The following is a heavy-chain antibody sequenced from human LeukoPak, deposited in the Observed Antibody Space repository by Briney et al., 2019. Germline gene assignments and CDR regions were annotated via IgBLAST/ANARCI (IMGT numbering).Heavy chain of an antibody. V-gene: IGHV3-48*02. J-gene: IGHJ3*01. D-gene: IGHD4-23*01. CDR3: ARDPGGGFSAFDL. Sequence: PGGSLRLSCAASGFTFSTYSMNWARQAPGKGLEWLLYISSGATDIYYADSLRGRFTISRDNANNSLYLQMNSLRDEDTAVYYCARDPGGGFSAFDLWGQGTMVTVSS. CDR1: GFTFSTYS. CDR2: ISSGATDI.